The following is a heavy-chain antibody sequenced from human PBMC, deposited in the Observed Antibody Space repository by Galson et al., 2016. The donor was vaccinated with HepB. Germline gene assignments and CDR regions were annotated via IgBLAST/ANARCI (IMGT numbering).Heavy chain of an antibody. CDR1: GFTFSRYW. CDR3: ARGGTSNWEANYYYGMDV. V-gene: IGHV3-74*01. CDR2: INSDGSTT. Sequence: SLRLSCAASGFTFSRYWMHWVRQAPGKGLVWVSRINSDGSTTTYADSVKGRFTLSRDNAKNTLYLQVNSLRAEDTAVYYCARGGTSNWEANYYYGMDVWGQGTTVTVSS. J-gene: IGHJ6*02. D-gene: IGHD6-13*01.